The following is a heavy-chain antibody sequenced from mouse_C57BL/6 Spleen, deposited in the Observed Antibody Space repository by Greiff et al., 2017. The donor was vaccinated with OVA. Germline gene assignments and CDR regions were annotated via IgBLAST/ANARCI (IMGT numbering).Heavy chain of an antibody. J-gene: IGHJ4*01. CDR1: GFNIKDYY. CDR3: ARHHSLYYYAMDY. V-gene: IGHV14-2*01. Sequence: VQLQQSGAELVKPGASVKLSCTASGFNIKDYYMHWVKQRTEQGLEWIGRIDPEDGETTYAPKFQGKATITADTSSNTAYLQLSSLTSEDTAVYYCARHHSLYYYAMDYWGQGTSVTVSS. CDR2: IDPEDGET.